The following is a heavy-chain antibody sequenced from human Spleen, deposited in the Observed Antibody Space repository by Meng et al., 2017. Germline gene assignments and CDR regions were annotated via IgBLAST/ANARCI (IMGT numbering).Heavy chain of an antibody. CDR1: GFTFSSYA. CDR3: ARDRWIRGVILDPEDY. CDR2: ISYDGSDK. J-gene: IGHJ4*02. Sequence: SLKISCAASGFTFSSYAMHWVRQAPGKGLEWVALISYDGSDKSYADSVKGRFTISRDNSKNTLYLQMNSLRAEDTAVYYCARDRWIRGVILDPEDYWGQRTVVTVSS. D-gene: IGHD3-10*01. V-gene: IGHV3-30*04.